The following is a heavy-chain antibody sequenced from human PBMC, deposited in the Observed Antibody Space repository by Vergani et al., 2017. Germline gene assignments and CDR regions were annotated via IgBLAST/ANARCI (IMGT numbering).Heavy chain of an antibody. CDR3: AAEYSGSRPLFDY. D-gene: IGHD1-26*01. CDR2: ISYDGSNK. V-gene: IGHV3-30-3*01. CDR1: GFTFSSYA. J-gene: IGHJ4*02. Sequence: QVQLVESGGGLVKPGGSLRLSCAASGFTFSSYAMHWVRQAPGKGLEWVAVISYDGSNKYYADSVKGRFTISRDNSKNSLYLQMNSLRAEDTAVYYCAAEYSGSRPLFDYWGQGTLVTVSS.